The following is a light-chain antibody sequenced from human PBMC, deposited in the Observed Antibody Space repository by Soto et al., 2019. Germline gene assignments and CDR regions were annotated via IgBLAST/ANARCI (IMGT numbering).Light chain of an antibody. Sequence: DIQMTQSPSSVSASVGDRVTITCRASQGISSYLVWYQQKAGKAPKLLIYAASTLQSGVPSRFSGSGSETDFTLTISSLQPEDFATYYCQQSYSTPITFGQGTRLENK. CDR2: AAS. J-gene: IGKJ5*01. V-gene: IGKV1-39*01. CDR3: QQSYSTPIT. CDR1: QGISSY.